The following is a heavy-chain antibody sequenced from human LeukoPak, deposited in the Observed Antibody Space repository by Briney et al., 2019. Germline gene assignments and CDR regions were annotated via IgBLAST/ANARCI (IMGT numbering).Heavy chain of an antibody. CDR1: GGTFSSYA. CDR2: IIPIFGTA. Sequence: SVKVSCKASGGTFSSYAISWVRQAPGQGLEWMGGIIPIFGTANYVQKFQGRVTITADESTSTAYMELSSLRSDDTAVYYCARGVATNRYYFDYWGQGTLVTVSS. J-gene: IGHJ4*02. D-gene: IGHD5-12*01. CDR3: ARGVATNRYYFDY. V-gene: IGHV1-69*13.